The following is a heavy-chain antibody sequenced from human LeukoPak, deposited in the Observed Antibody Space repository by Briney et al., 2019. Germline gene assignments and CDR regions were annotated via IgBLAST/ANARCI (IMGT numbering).Heavy chain of an antibody. D-gene: IGHD6-19*01. Sequence: ASVKVSCKASGYTFTGYYMHWVRQAPGQGLEWMGWINPNSGGTNYAQKFQGRVTMTRDTSISTAYMELSRLRSDDTAVYFCARDGGRRTAVAGNRYWGQGTLVTVSS. V-gene: IGHV1-2*02. CDR1: GYTFTGYY. J-gene: IGHJ4*02. CDR3: ARDGGRRTAVAGNRY. CDR2: INPNSGGT.